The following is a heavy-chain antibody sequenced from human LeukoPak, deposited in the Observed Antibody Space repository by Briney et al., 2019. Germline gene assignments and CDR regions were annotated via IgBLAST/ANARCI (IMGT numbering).Heavy chain of an antibody. D-gene: IGHD5-18*01. CDR3: ARGSAAMINYFDY. V-gene: IGHV1-69*06. CDR2: IIPIFGTA. Sequence: SVKVSCKASGGTFSSYAISWVRQAPGQGLEWMGGIIPIFGTANYAQKLQGRVTITADKSTSTAYMELRSLRSDDTAVYYCARGSAAMINYFDYWGQGTLVTVSS. J-gene: IGHJ4*02. CDR1: GGTFSSYA.